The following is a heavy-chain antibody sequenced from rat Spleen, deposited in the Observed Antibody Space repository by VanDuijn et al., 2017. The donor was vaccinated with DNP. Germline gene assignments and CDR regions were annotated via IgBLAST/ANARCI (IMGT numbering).Heavy chain of an antibody. CDR3: TRYYDSFDY. J-gene: IGHJ2*01. V-gene: IGHV5-58*01. CDR2: ISTDGGNT. D-gene: IGHD1-6*01. Sequence: EVQLVESGGGLVQPGRSLKLSCVASGFTFSSYWLYWIRQAPGKGLEWIASISTDGGNTYYRASVKGRFTISRDYAKPTLYLQMDSLRSEDTATYYCTRYYDSFDYWGQGVMVTVSS. CDR1: GFTFSSYW.